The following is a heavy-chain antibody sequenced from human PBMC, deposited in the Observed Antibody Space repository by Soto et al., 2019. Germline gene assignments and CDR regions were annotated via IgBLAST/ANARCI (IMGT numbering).Heavy chain of an antibody. CDR3: ARDESGTIFGVVINRALDY. CDR1: GYTFTSYG. J-gene: IGHJ4*02. D-gene: IGHD3-3*01. CDR2: ISAYNGNT. V-gene: IGHV1-18*04. Sequence: GASVKVSCKASGYTFTSYGISWVRQAPGQGLEWMGWISAYNGNTNYAQKLQGRVTMTTDTSTSTAYMELRSLRSDDTAVYYCARDESGTIFGVVINRALDYWGQGTLVTVSS.